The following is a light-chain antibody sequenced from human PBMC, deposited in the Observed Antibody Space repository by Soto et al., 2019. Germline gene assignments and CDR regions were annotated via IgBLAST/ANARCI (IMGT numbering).Light chain of an antibody. CDR2: DAS. Sequence: DLQMTQSPSSLSASVGDRVTITCQASQDISNYLNWYQQKPGKAPKLLIYDASNLETGVPSRLCGSGSRTDFTFTISSLQPEDIATYYCQQYDNLLMYTFGQGTKLEIK. CDR1: QDISNY. V-gene: IGKV1-33*01. CDR3: QQYDNLLMYT. J-gene: IGKJ2*01.